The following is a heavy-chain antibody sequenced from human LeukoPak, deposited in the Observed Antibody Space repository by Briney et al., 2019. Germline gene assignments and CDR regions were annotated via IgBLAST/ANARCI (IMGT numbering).Heavy chain of an antibody. D-gene: IGHD3-10*01. CDR1: GYTFTSYG. Sequence: ASVKVACKASGYTFTSYGISWVRQAPGQGLEWMGWISAYNGNTNYAQKLQGRVTMTTDTSTSTAYMELRSLRSDDTAVYYCAREDMVQGVRWFDPWGQGTLVTVSS. J-gene: IGHJ5*02. V-gene: IGHV1-18*01. CDR2: ISAYNGNT. CDR3: AREDMVQGVRWFDP.